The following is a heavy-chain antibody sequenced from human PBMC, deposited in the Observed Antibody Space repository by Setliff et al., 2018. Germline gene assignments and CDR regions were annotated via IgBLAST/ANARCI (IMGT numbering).Heavy chain of an antibody. CDR3: ARSLVGPTYSVYFDY. Sequence: GESLKISCKGSGYSFSNFWIGWVRQMPGKGLEWMGIIYPGDSHTRYSPSFQGQVTMSADKSINTAYLQWSNLKASDTAIYYCARSLVGPTYSVYFDYWGQGALVTVSS. CDR2: IYPGDSHT. J-gene: IGHJ4*02. V-gene: IGHV5-51*01. CDR1: GYSFSNFW. D-gene: IGHD1-26*01.